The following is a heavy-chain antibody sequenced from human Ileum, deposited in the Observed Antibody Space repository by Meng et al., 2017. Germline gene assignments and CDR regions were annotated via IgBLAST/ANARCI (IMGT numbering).Heavy chain of an antibody. V-gene: IGHV4-61*01. J-gene: IGHJ4*02. CDR1: GGSVTGRSYY. CDR2: VFDSGTT. CDR3: ATDVYGDGLAYLDH. Sequence: VQRLEAGPGLVRPSGSLSLTCAVSGGSVTGRSYYWTWIRQPPGKGLEWIGYVFDSGTTKYNPSLSSRVSISSDTSQNQFSLKLTSLTTADTAVYYCATDVYGDGLAYLDHWGQGSLVTVSS. D-gene: IGHD4-17*01.